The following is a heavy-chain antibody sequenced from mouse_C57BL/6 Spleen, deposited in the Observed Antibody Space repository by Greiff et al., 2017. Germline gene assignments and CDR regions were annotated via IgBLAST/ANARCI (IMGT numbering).Heavy chain of an antibody. CDR3: AGGYGYGSSDGPYFDV. J-gene: IGHJ1*03. CDR2: INPNCGTT. D-gene: IGHD1-1*01. Sequence: EVQLQQSGPELVKPGASVKISCKASGYSFTDYNMNWVKQSNGKSLEWIGVINPNCGTTSYNQKFKGKATLTVDQSSSTAYMQLNSLTSEDSAVYYCAGGYGYGSSDGPYFDVWGTGTTVTVSS. CDR1: GYSFTDYN. V-gene: IGHV1-39*01.